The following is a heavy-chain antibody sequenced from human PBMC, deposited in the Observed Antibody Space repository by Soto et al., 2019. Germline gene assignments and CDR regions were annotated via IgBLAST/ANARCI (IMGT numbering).Heavy chain of an antibody. D-gene: IGHD3-22*01. CDR2: ISYDGSNK. CDR3: ARDPIGYDSSGYYSYYFDY. J-gene: IGHJ4*02. CDR1: GFTFSSYA. Sequence: QVQLVESGGGVVQPGRSLRLSCAASGFTFSSYAMHWVRQAPGKGLEWVAVISYDGSNKYYADSVKGRFTISRDNSKNTLYLQMNSLRAEDTAVDYCARDPIGYDSSGYYSYYFDYWGQGTLVTVSS. V-gene: IGHV3-30-3*01.